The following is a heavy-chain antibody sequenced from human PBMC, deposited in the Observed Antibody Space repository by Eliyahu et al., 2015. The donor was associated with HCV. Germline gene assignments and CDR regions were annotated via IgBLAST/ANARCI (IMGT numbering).Heavy chain of an antibody. D-gene: IGHD3-10*01. CDR2: IYYSGST. V-gene: IGHV4-59*01. CDR1: GGSISSYY. Sequence: QVQLQESGPGLVKPSETLSLTCXVSGGSISSYYWSWIRQPPGKGLEWIXYIYYSGSTNYNPSLKSRVTISVDTSKNHFSLKLSSVTAADTVVYYCARDTGSGSYQVWFDPWGQGTLVTVSS. J-gene: IGHJ5*02. CDR3: ARDTGSGSYQVWFDP.